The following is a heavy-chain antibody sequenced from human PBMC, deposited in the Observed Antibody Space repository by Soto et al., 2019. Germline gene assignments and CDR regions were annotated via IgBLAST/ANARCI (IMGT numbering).Heavy chain of an antibody. J-gene: IGHJ4*02. Sequence: GGSLRLSCAASGFTFSSYGMHWVRQAPGKGLEWVAVIWYDGSNKYYGYSVKARFTISRDKSKNTLYLQMNGLRAEDMAVYYCASDEALAARPSVAINWGQGTLVTVSS. CDR2: IWYDGSNK. D-gene: IGHD6-6*01. CDR3: ASDEALAARPSVAIN. CDR1: GFTFSSYG. V-gene: IGHV3-33*01.